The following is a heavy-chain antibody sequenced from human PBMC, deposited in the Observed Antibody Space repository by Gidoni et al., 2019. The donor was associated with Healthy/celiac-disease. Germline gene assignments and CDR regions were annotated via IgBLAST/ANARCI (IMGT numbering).Heavy chain of an antibody. Sequence: QLQLQESGPGLVKPSETLSLTCTVSGGSISSSSYYWGWIRQPPGKGLEWIGSIYYSGSTYYNPSLKSRVTISVDTSKNQFSLKLSSVTAADTAVYYCARQWQQQVRQFDAFDIWGQGTMVTVSS. J-gene: IGHJ3*02. V-gene: IGHV4-39*01. CDR3: ARQWQQQVRQFDAFDI. CDR1: GGSISSSSYY. CDR2: IYYSGST. D-gene: IGHD6-13*01.